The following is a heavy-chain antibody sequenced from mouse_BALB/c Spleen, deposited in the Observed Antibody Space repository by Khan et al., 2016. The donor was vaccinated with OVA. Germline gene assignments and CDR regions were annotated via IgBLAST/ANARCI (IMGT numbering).Heavy chain of an antibody. CDR1: GFTFSSYT. CDR2: ISSGGSYT. D-gene: IGHD2-4*01. Sequence: EVELVESGGGLVKPGGSLKLSCAASGFTFSSYTMSWVRQTPEKRLEWVATISSGGSYTYYPDSVKGRFTISRDNAKNTLYLQMSSLKSEDTAMYYGRRGGGYDYDEGYYYAMDYWGQGTSVTVSS. J-gene: IGHJ4*01. CDR3: RRGGGYDYDEGYYYAMDY. V-gene: IGHV5-6-4*01.